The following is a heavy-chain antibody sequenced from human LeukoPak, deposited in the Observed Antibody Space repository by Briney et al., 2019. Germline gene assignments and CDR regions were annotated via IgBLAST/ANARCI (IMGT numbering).Heavy chain of an antibody. CDR3: ARGRVSSSTWYSTYYYFFYMDF. CDR2: VDHTGST. Sequence: SETLSLTCTVSDDSITMYYWTWIRQPPGKGLEWIGYVDHTGSTKFNPYLNGRVSISRDTSNNFFSLRLRSVTAADTAVYFCARGRVSSSTWYSTYYYFFYMDFRGKGTTVTVSS. V-gene: IGHV4-59*01. CDR1: DDSITMYY. J-gene: IGHJ6*03. D-gene: IGHD4-11*01.